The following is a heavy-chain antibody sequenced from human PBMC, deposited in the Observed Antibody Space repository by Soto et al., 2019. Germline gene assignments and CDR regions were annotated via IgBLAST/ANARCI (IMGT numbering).Heavy chain of an antibody. CDR2: IKEDGSER. D-gene: IGHD3-10*01. J-gene: IGHJ4*02. V-gene: IGHV3-7*04. Sequence: GGSLRLSCAASGFTFSSYWMSWVRQAPGKGLEWVTNIKEDGSERYYVDSVKGRFTISRDNAKNSLYLQMNSLRAEDTAAYYCARATGADKEDYWGQGTLVTVSS. CDR1: GFTFSSYW. CDR3: ARATGADKEDY.